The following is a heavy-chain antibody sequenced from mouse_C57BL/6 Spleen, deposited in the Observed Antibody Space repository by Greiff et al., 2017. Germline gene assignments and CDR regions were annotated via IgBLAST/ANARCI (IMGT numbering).Heavy chain of an antibody. V-gene: IGHV14-1*01. D-gene: IGHD1-1*01. CDR2: IDPEDGDT. Sequence: VQLQQSGAELVRPGASVKLSCTASGFNIKDYYMHWVKQRPEQGLEWIGRIDPEDGDTEYAPKFQGKATMTADTSSNTAYLQLSSLTSEDTAVDSCSSSGSWLAYWGQGTLVTVSA. J-gene: IGHJ3*01. CDR3: SSSGSWLAY. CDR1: GFNIKDYY.